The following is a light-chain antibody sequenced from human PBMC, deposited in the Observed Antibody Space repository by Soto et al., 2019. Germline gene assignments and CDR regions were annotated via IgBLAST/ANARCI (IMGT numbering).Light chain of an antibody. CDR3: SSYTSTYTYV. V-gene: IGLV2-14*03. Sequence: QSALTQPASVSGSPGQSITISCTGTSSDIGGYNHVSWYQHHPGKAPKVMIYDVSNRPSGVSNRFWGSKSGNTASLTISGLQAEDEADYYCSSYTSTYTYVFGTGTQLTVL. J-gene: IGLJ1*01. CDR1: SSDIGGYNH. CDR2: DVS.